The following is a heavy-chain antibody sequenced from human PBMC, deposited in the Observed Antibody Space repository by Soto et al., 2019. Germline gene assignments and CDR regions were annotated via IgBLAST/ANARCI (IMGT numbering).Heavy chain of an antibody. J-gene: IGHJ4*02. Sequence: QLQLQESGPGLVKPSETLSLTCTVSGGSISSSSYYWGWIRQPPGKGLEWIGSIYYSGSTYYNPSLKSRVTISVDTSKNQFSLKLSSVTAADTAVYYCARTIVLGEEPFDYWGQGTLVTVSS. CDR2: IYYSGST. CDR3: ARTIVLGEEPFDY. CDR1: GGSISSSSYY. D-gene: IGHD3-10*01. V-gene: IGHV4-39*01.